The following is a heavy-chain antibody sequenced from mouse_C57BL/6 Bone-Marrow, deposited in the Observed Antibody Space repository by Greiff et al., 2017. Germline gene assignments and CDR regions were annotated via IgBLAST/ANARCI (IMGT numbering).Heavy chain of an antibody. D-gene: IGHD2-4*01. J-gene: IGHJ3*01. V-gene: IGHV1-7*01. Sequence: VQGVESGAELAKPGASVKLSCKASGYTFTSYWMHWVKQRPGQGLEWIGYINPSSGYTKYNQKFKDKATLTADKSSSTAYMQLSSLTDEDAAVYYCARLDYDWFAYWGQGTLVTVSA. CDR2: INPSSGYT. CDR3: ARLDYDWFAY. CDR1: GYTFTSYW.